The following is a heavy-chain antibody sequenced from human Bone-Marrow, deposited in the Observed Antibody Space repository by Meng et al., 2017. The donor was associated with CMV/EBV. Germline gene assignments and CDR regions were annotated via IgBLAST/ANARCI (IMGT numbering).Heavy chain of an antibody. V-gene: IGHV3-30*04. D-gene: IGHD6-13*01. CDR1: GFTFSSYA. CDR3: ASAEQQLATYFDY. CDR2: ISYDGSNK. Sequence: GESLKISCAASGFTFSSYAMHWVRQAPGKGLEWVAVISYDGSNKYYADSVKGRFTISRDNSKNTLYLQMNSLRAEDTAVYYCASAEQQLATYFDYWGQETLVTVSS. J-gene: IGHJ4*02.